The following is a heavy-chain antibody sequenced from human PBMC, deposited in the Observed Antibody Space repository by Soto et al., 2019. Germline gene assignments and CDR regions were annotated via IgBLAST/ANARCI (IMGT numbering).Heavy chain of an antibody. V-gene: IGHV3-72*01. CDR3: TVWGSGNDFGAA. D-gene: IGHD3-10*01. CDR1: GFTFSEHY. Sequence: EVQLVESGGGLVQPGGSLRLSCAASGFTFSEHYMDWVHQAPGKGLEWVGRSKNKADSYTTEYAASVKGRFTISRDGSKNSLFLQMNSLKTEDTAVYYCTVWGSGNDFGAAWGQGILVTVSS. J-gene: IGHJ4*02. CDR2: SKNKADSYTT.